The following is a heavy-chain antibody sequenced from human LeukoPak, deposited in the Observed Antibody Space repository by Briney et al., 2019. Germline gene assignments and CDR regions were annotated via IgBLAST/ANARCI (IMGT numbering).Heavy chain of an antibody. Sequence: GGSLRLSCAASGFTFSSYATSWVRQAPGKGLEWVSAISGSGGSTYYADSVKGRFTISRDNSKNTLYLQMNSLRAEDTAVYYCAKVRSSSWYQTFDYWGQGTLVTVSS. J-gene: IGHJ4*02. CDR2: ISGSGGST. CDR3: AKVRSSSWYQTFDY. V-gene: IGHV3-23*01. CDR1: GFTFSSYA. D-gene: IGHD6-13*01.